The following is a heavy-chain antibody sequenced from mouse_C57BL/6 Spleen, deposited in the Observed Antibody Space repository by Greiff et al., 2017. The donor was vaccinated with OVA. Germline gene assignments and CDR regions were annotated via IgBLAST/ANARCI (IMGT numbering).Heavy chain of an antibody. CDR2: INPNNGGT. V-gene: IGHV1-18*01. Sequence: DVQLQESGPELVKPGASVKIPCKASGYTFTDYNMDWVKQSHGKSLEWIGDINPNNGGTIYNQKFKGKATLTVDKSSSTAYMELRSLTSEDTAVYYCATMGYYGSSWYFDVWGTGTTVTVSS. CDR1: GYTFTDYN. D-gene: IGHD1-1*01. J-gene: IGHJ1*03. CDR3: ATMGYYGSSWYFDV.